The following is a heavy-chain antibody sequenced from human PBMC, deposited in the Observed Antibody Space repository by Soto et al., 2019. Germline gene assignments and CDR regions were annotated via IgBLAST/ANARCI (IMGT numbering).Heavy chain of an antibody. CDR1: GFTFSSYA. V-gene: IGHV3-7*02. CDR2: TKPDETET. Sequence: GSLRLSCAASGFTFSSYAMHWVRQAPGKGLEWVGNTKPDETETYYAGSVEGRFTISRDNAKSSLYLQMDSLRVEDTAVYYCATIGDVTFHYWGQGTPVTVSS. CDR3: ATIGDVTFHY. J-gene: IGHJ4*02. D-gene: IGHD4-4*01.